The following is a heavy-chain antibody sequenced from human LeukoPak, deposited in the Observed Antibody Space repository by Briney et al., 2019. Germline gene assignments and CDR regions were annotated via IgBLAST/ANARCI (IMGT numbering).Heavy chain of an antibody. CDR2: INPNSGDT. D-gene: IGHD2-21*01. CDR1: GYTSTGYY. V-gene: IGHV1-2*02. Sequence: ASVKVSCKASGYTSTGYYMHWMRQAPGQGLEWMGWINPNSGDTNYAQKFQGRVTMTRDTSITTAYMELSRLRSDDTAVYYCARNSPRAKYYYYYMDVWGKGTTVTVSS. J-gene: IGHJ6*03. CDR3: ARNSPRAKYYYYYMDV.